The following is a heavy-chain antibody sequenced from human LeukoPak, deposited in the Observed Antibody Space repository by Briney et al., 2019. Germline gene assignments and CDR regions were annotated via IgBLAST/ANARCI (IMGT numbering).Heavy chain of an antibody. Sequence: GGSLILSCAASGFAFNIYAMHGVRQAPGQGLEWVALIWHDGSHKFYSNSVRGQFTISRDNSKNTVSLQMNNLRPEDTAVYYCAREIFGSGSYPHFWGQGTLVTVSS. CDR2: IWHDGSHK. D-gene: IGHD3-10*01. CDR1: GFAFNIYA. CDR3: AREIFGSGSYPHF. V-gene: IGHV3-33*01. J-gene: IGHJ4*02.